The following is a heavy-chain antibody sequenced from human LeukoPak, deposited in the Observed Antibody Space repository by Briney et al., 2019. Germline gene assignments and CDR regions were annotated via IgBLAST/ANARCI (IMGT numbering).Heavy chain of an antibody. J-gene: IGHJ6*03. Sequence: GGSLRLSCAASGFTINSYSMCWVRQAPGKGLEWLSYITSSSNTIYYTDSVKGRFTISRDNAQNSLYLQMNSLRAEDTAVYYCARVSVTGYYYYMDVWGKGTTVTVSS. D-gene: IGHD5-18*01. V-gene: IGHV3-48*01. CDR3: ARVSVTGYYYYMDV. CDR2: ITSSSNTI. CDR1: GFTINSYS.